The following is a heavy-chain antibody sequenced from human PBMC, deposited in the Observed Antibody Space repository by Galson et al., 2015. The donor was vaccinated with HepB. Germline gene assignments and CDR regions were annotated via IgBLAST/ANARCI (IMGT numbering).Heavy chain of an antibody. V-gene: IGHV6-1*01. CDR2: TYYRSKWYN. Sequence: CAISGDSVSSNSAAWNRIRQSPSRGLEWLGRTYYRSKWYNDYAVSVRSRITINPDTSKNQFSLQLNSVTHEDTAVYYCAKEIGGSGWPFDYWGQGTLVTVSS. CDR3: AKEIGGSGWPFDY. D-gene: IGHD6-19*01. J-gene: IGHJ4*02. CDR1: GDSVSSNSAA.